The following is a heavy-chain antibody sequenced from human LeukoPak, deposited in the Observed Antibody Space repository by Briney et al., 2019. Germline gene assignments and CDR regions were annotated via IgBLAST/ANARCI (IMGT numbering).Heavy chain of an antibody. J-gene: IGHJ3*01. CDR3: ARGRASAFDV. CDR1: RDSVSTSGVA. D-gene: IGHD6-25*01. CDR2: TYYTSKWNT. Sequence: SQTLSLTCALSRDSVSTSGVAWNWVRQSPSRGLEWLGRTYYTSKWNTDYAVSVKSRIVVNPDTSKNPFSLQLNSVTSEDTAVYYCARGRASAFDVWGQGTMVTVSS. V-gene: IGHV6-1*01.